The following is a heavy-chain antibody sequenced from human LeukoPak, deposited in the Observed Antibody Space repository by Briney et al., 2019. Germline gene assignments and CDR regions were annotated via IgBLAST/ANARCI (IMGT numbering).Heavy chain of an antibody. CDR2: IIPILGIA. V-gene: IGHV1-69*04. CDR3: AREWSGGNYAYFDY. D-gene: IGHD4-11*01. Sequence: GASVKVSCKASGYTFTGYYMHWVRQAPGQGLEWMGRIIPILGIANYAQKFQGRVTITADKSTSTAYMELSSLRSEDTAVYYCAREWSGGNYAYFDYWGQGTLVTVSS. J-gene: IGHJ4*02. CDR1: GYTFTGYY.